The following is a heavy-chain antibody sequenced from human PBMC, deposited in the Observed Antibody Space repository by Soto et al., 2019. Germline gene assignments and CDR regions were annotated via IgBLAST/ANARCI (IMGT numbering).Heavy chain of an antibody. CDR1: GGSISNSSYL. V-gene: IGHV4-39*01. Sequence: SETLSLTCTVSGGSISNSSYLWGWIRQPPGKGLEWIGSVSYSGSTYYNPSLKSRVTISVDTSKTQSSLRLSSVTAADTAVYYFARHGTEWSLSGWADYWGQGTLVTVSS. CDR3: ARHGTEWSLSGWADY. CDR2: VSYSGST. J-gene: IGHJ4*02. D-gene: IGHD3-3*01.